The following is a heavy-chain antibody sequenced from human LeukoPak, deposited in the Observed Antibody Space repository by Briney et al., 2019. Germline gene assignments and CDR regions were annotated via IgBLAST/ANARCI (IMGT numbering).Heavy chain of an antibody. D-gene: IGHD1-26*01. CDR2: ISGSGGST. V-gene: IGHV3-23*01. CDR3: AKDQYSGSYYWFDP. CDR1: GLTLSSFA. J-gene: IGHJ5*02. Sequence: GGSLRLSCAASGLTLSSFAMSWVRQAPGKGLEWVSGISGSGGSTYYADSVKGRFTISRDSTKNTVYLQMNSLRAEVTAVYYCAKDQYSGSYYWFDPWGQGTLVTVSS.